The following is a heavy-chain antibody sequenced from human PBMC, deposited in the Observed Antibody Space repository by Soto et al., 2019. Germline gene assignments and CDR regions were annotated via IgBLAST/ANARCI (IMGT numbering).Heavy chain of an antibody. D-gene: IGHD2-15*01. CDR2: IYYSGST. Sequence: SETLSLTCTVSGGSISSSSYYWGWIRQPPGKGLEWIGSIYYSGSTYYNPSLKSRVTISVDTSKNQFSLKLSSVTAADTAVYYCARLLGYCSGGSCYSTPYSAFDIWGQGTMDTVSS. J-gene: IGHJ3*02. V-gene: IGHV4-39*01. CDR3: ARLLGYCSGGSCYSTPYSAFDI. CDR1: GGSISSSSYY.